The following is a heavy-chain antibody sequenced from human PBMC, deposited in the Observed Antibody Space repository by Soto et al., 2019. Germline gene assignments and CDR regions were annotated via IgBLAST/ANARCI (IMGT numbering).Heavy chain of an antibody. D-gene: IGHD4-4*01. Sequence: EVQLVESGGVLVKPGGSLRLSCAASEFTFSTYWMHWVRQAPGKGLEWVARIDTTVSTTTYAGSVQGRFTISRDNAKNTLYLQMHSVRDEDTAVYYCASVSAAQYYYGMDAWGQGTTVTVSS. CDR1: EFTFSTYW. CDR3: ASVSAAQYYYGMDA. J-gene: IGHJ6*02. V-gene: IGHV3-74*01. CDR2: IDTTVSTT.